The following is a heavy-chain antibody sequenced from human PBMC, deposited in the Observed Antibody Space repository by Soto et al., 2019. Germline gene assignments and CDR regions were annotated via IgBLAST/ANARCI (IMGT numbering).Heavy chain of an antibody. J-gene: IGHJ4*02. CDR1: GFNFSNHA. CDR3: AKDLGIITSMYYFGS. V-gene: IGHV3-23*01. D-gene: IGHD5-18*01. Sequence: PGGALRLACPASGFNFSNHAMSWVRQAPGKGLEWVSVISGSGGTTYYADSVKGRFTISRDNSKNTLYLQMNSLRAEDTAIYYCAKDLGIITSMYYFGSWGLGTLVTVSS. CDR2: ISGSGGTT.